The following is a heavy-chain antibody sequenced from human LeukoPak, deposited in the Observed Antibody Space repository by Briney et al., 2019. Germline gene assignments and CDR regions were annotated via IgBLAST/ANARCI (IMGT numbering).Heavy chain of an antibody. CDR2: ISAYDDNT. V-gene: IGHV1-18*01. CDR3: ARGGYCSGGSCYPNYYYYYMDV. J-gene: IGHJ6*03. Sequence: ASVKVSCKASGYTFTSYGIGWVRQAPGQGLEWMGWISAYDDNTNYAQKLQGRVTMTTDTSTSTAYMELRSLRSDDTAVYYCARGGYCSGGSCYPNYYYYYMDVWGKGTTVTVSS. CDR1: GYTFTSYG. D-gene: IGHD2-15*01.